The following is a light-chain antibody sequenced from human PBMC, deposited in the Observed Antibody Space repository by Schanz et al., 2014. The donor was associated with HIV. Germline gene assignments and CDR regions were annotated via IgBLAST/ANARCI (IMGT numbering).Light chain of an antibody. J-gene: IGKJ1*01. Sequence: IQMTQSPSTVSASVGDRVTITCRASQTIGRLLAWYQQRPGRAPNLLIYQASALETGAPSRFSGSGSGTEFSLTISGLHPHAFASYHCQQYHSLSRKFGPGTKVE. CDR2: QAS. V-gene: IGKV1-5*03. CDR3: QQYHSLSRK. CDR1: QTIGRL.